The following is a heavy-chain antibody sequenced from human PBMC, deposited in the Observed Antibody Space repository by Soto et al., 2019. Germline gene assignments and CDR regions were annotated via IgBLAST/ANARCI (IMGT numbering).Heavy chain of an antibody. CDR1: GFIFNGYA. D-gene: IGHD2-2*01. CDR2: ISYDGSNE. Sequence: GGALRLSCAASGFIFNGYAMYWVRQAPGKGLEWVALISYDGSNEYYAASVKGRFSVSRDNSENTLFLQMTSLRPDDTALYYCARSSAWASFGGEDYWGQGTLVTVS. CDR3: ARSSAWASFGGEDY. V-gene: IGHV3-30*04. J-gene: IGHJ4*02.